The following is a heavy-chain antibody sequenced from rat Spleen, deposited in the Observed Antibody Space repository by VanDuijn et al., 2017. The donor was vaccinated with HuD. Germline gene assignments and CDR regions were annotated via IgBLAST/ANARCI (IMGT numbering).Heavy chain of an antibody. D-gene: IGHD4-3*01. V-gene: IGHV5-25*01. CDR2: ITSGDSYT. CDR1: GFTFSSFA. Sequence: EVQLVESGGGLVQPGRSLKLSCAASGFTFSSFAMAWVRQAPKRGLEWIATITSGDSYTYYLDSVKGRFTISRDNATSTLYLQMDSLRSEDTATYYCANAEFGVGWFAYWGQGTLVTVSS. CDR3: ANAEFGVGWFAY. J-gene: IGHJ3*01.